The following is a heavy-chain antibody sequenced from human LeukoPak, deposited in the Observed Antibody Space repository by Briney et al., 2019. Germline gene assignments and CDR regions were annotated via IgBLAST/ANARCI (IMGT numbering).Heavy chain of an antibody. Sequence: ASVKVSCKASGYTFTGYYMHWVRQAPGQGLEWMGWINPNSGGTNYAQKFQGRVTMTRDTSTSTVYMELSSLRSEDTAVYYCARSVGPTYYYDSSGYYYGYWGQGTLVTVSS. CDR2: INPNSGGT. J-gene: IGHJ4*02. D-gene: IGHD3-22*01. CDR1: GYTFTGYY. V-gene: IGHV1-2*02. CDR3: ARSVGPTYYYDSSGYYYGY.